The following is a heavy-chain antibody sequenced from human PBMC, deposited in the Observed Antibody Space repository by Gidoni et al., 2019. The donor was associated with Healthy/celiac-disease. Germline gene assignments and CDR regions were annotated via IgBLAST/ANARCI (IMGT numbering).Heavy chain of an antibody. CDR1: GFPFSSYW. J-gene: IGHJ6*02. CDR3: ARVGEDGYKHYYYGMDV. V-gene: IGHV3-7*03. CDR2: IKQDGSEK. Sequence: EVQLVESGGGLVQPGGSLRLSCAASGFPFSSYWMSWVRQAPGKGLEWVANIKQDGSEKYYVDSVKGRFTISRDNAKNSLYLQMNSLRAEDTAVYYCARVGEDGYKHYYYGMDVWGQGTTVTVSS. D-gene: IGHD5-12*01.